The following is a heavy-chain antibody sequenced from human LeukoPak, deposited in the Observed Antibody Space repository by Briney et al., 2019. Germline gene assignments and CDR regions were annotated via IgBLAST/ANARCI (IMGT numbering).Heavy chain of an antibody. CDR1: GFTFSSHG. V-gene: IGHV3-30*18. CDR3: AKDSSDGYSYGYSDY. J-gene: IGHJ4*02. D-gene: IGHD5-18*01. Sequence: PGGSLRLSCAASGFTFSSHGMHWVRQAPGKGLEWVAVISYDGSNKYYADSVKGRFTISRDNSKNTLYLQMNSLRAEDTAVYYCAKDSSDGYSYGYSDYWGQGTLVTVSS. CDR2: ISYDGSNK.